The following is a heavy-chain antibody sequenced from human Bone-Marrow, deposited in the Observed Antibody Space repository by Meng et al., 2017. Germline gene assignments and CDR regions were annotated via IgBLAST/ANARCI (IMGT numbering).Heavy chain of an antibody. CDR1: GASVSSGYW. Sequence: QVRLQQGGAGLLKPSGTLFLTCGVSGASVSSGYWWTCVRQPPGKGLEWIGEFHHSGTTNYNPSLRSRVTISVDTSKNQFSLRLTSVTAADTAVYYYAASTGWWRIDSWGQGTLVTVSS. CDR2: FHHSGTT. CDR3: AASTGWWRIDS. D-gene: IGHD6-19*01. V-gene: IGHV4-4*02. J-gene: IGHJ4*02.